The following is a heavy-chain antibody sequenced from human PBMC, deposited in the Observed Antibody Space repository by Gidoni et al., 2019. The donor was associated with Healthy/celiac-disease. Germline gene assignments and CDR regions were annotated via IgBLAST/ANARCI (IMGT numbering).Heavy chain of an antibody. V-gene: IGHV1-69*04. Sequence: QVQLVQSGAAVKKPGSSVKVSCKASGGTFSSYAISWVRQAPGQGLEWMGRIIPILGIANYAQKFQGRVTITADKSTSTAYMELSSLRSEDTAVYYCARTTNYGDYRRGMDVWGQGTTVTVSS. D-gene: IGHD4-17*01. CDR2: IIPILGIA. CDR1: GGTFSSYA. CDR3: ARTTNYGDYRRGMDV. J-gene: IGHJ6*02.